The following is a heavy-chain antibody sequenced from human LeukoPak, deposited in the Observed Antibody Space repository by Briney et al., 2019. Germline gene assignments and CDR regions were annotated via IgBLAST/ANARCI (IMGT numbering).Heavy chain of an antibody. J-gene: IGHJ5*02. CDR3: ARVGSAKYNWFDP. Sequence: SETLSLTCAVYGGSFSGYYWSWIRQPPGKGLEWIGEINHSGSTNYNPSLKSRVTISVDTSKNQFSLKLSSVTAADTAVYYCARVGSAKYNWFDPWGQGTLVTVSS. CDR2: INHSGST. CDR1: GGSFSGYY. D-gene: IGHD6-25*01. V-gene: IGHV4-34*01.